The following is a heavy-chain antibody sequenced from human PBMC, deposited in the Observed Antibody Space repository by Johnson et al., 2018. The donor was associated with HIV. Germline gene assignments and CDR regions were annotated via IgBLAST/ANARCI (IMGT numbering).Heavy chain of an antibody. V-gene: IGHV3-30*02. CDR1: GFTFRSYG. CDR2: IRYDGSNK. Sequence: VQLVESGGGVVQPGGSLKLSCAASGFTFRSYGIHWVRQAPGKGLEWVAFIRYDGSNKYYADSVKGRFTISRDNSKNTLYLQMNSLRAEDTAVYYCAKVVTYYYDHDAFDIWGQGTMVTVSS. J-gene: IGHJ3*02. CDR3: AKVVTYYYDHDAFDI. D-gene: IGHD3-22*01.